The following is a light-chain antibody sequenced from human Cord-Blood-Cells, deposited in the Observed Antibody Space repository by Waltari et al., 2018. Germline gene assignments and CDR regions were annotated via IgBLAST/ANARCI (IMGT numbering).Light chain of an antibody. J-gene: IGLJ2*01. Sequence: QSALTQPASVSGSPGRSITIYCTGTSSNVGGNNFVTWYQQHPGKAPKLMIYEGSKRPSGVSNRFSGSKSGNTASLTISGLQAEDEADYYCCSYAGSVVFGGGTKLTVL. V-gene: IGLV2-23*01. CDR2: EGS. CDR3: CSYAGSVV. CDR1: SSNVGGNNF.